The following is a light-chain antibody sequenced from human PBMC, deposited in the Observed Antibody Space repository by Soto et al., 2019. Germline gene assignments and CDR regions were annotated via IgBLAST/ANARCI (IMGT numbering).Light chain of an antibody. V-gene: IGLV2-14*03. J-gene: IGLJ2*01. CDR2: DVT. CDR1: DSDVGRYNS. CDR3: SSYTSASTEV. Sequence: QSALTQPASVSGSPGQSITVSCAGTDSDVGRYNSVSWYQQHPGKAPKLIIYDVTNRPSGVSNRFSASKSGNTASLTISGRRAEDEADYYCSSYTSASTEVFGGGTKLTVL.